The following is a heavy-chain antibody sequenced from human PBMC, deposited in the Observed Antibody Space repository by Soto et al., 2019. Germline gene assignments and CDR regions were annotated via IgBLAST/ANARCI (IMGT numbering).Heavy chain of an antibody. CDR2: IYYSGST. V-gene: IGHV4-59*01. J-gene: IGHJ4*02. Sequence: NPSETLSLTCTVSGGSISSYYWSWIRQPPGKGLEWIGYIYYSGSTNYNPSLKSRVTISVDTSKNQFSLKLSSVTAADTAVYYCARVTDTYYYGSGSLAPIYYFDYWGQGTLVTVSS. CDR3: ARVTDTYYYGSGSLAPIYYFDY. D-gene: IGHD3-10*01. CDR1: GGSISSYY.